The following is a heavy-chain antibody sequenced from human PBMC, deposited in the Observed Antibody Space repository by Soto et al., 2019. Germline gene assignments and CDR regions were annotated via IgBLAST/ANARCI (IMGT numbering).Heavy chain of an antibody. CDR1: DYSISSGYY. J-gene: IGHJ6*02. D-gene: IGHD2-2*02. V-gene: IGHV4-38-2*02. Sequence: SETLSLTCAVSDYSISSGYYWGWIRQPPGKGLEWIGSMSHSGRIYYKASLKSRVTIAGDTSQNQFSLKLSSVTATDTAVYYCARDRRVVVVPAAIEYYYYYYGMDVWGQGTTVTVSS. CDR2: MSHSGRI. CDR3: ARDRRVVVVPAAIEYYYYYYGMDV.